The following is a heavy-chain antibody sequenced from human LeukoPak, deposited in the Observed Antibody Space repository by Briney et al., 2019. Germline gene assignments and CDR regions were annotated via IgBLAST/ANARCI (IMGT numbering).Heavy chain of an antibody. CDR2: ISGSGGST. J-gene: IGHJ3*02. D-gene: IGHD3-3*01. CDR3: AKDITIFGVVIEDAFDI. V-gene: IGHV3-23*01. Sequence: PGGSLRLSCAASGFTFSSYAMSWVRQAPGKGLEWVSAISGSGGSTYYADSVKGRFTISRDNSKNTLYLQMNSLRAEDTAVYNCAKDITIFGVVIEDAFDIWGQGTMVTVSS. CDR1: GFTFSSYA.